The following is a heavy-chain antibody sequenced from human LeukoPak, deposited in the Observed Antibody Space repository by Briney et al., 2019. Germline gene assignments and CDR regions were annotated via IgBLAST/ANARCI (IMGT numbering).Heavy chain of an antibody. CDR2: ISGSGGST. CDR3: ARAGSSSRDYYYYGMDV. V-gene: IGHV3-23*01. Sequence: GGSLRLSCAASGFTFSSYAMSWVRQAPGKGLEWVSAISGSGGSTYYADSVKGRFTISRDNSKNTLYLQMNSLRAEDTAVYYCARAGSSSRDYYYYGMDVWGQGTTVIVSS. J-gene: IGHJ6*02. CDR1: GFTFSSYA. D-gene: IGHD6-6*01.